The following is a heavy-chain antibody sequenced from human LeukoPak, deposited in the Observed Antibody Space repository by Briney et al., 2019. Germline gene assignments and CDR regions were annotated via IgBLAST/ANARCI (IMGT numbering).Heavy chain of an antibody. J-gene: IGHJ3*02. D-gene: IGHD3-22*01. Sequence: SETLSLTCTVSGGSISSGGYYWSWIRQHPGKGLEWIVYIYYSGSTYYNPSLKSRVTISVDTSKNQFSLKLSSVTAADTAVYYCARDGIYYDSPGAFDIWGQGTMVTVSS. CDR2: IYYSGST. CDR1: GGSISSGGYY. CDR3: ARDGIYYDSPGAFDI. V-gene: IGHV4-31*03.